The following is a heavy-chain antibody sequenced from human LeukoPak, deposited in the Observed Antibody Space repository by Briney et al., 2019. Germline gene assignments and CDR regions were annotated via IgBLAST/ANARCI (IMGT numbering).Heavy chain of an antibody. J-gene: IGHJ4*02. CDR1: GYTFTNYG. D-gene: IGHD5-24*01. CDR2: ISAYNSNT. CDR3: ARDGEGRDGYHQEY. Sequence: ASVKVSCKASGYTFTNYGIIWVRQAPGQGLEWMGSISAYNSNTHSAQRFQGRVTMTTDASTSTAYMELGSLRSEDTAVYYCARDGEGRDGYHQEYWGQGTLVTVSS. V-gene: IGHV1-18*01.